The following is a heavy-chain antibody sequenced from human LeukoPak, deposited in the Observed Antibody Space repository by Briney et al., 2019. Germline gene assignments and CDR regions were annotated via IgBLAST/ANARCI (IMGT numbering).Heavy chain of an antibody. CDR2: LHRSGSA. V-gene: IGHV4-59*08. D-gene: IGHD3-22*01. CDR3: ARHYDGSPKLRIDY. Sequence: PETLSLSCSVSGASISGFYRSWLRQAPGKGLEWVGFLHRSGSAIYNPSLETRVTTPMNTPKNQFSPKLYYVTAADTAVYYLARHYDGSPKLRIDYWGQGALVTVS. CDR1: GASISGFY. J-gene: IGHJ4*02.